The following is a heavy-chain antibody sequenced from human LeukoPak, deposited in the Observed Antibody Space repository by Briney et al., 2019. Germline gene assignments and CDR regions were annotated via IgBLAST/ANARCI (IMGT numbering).Heavy chain of an antibody. CDR3: ATFTMARGARSPGFDY. V-gene: IGHV3-53*01. J-gene: IGHJ4*02. CDR2: IYSGGST. D-gene: IGHD3-10*01. CDR1: GFTFSDTW. Sequence: PGGSLRLSCAASGFTFSDTWMHWVRQAPGKGLEWVSVIYSGGSTYYADSVKGRFTISRDNSKNTLYLQMNSLRAEDTAVYYCATFTMARGARSPGFDYWGQGTLVTVSS.